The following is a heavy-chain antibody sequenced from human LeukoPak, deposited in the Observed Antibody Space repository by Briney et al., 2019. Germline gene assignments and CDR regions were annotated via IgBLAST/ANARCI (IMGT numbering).Heavy chain of an antibody. Sequence: PGGSLRLSCAASGFIFSSYWMSWVRQAPGKGLEWVANIKQDGSEEYYVDSVKGRFTISRDNAKNSLYLQMNSLRAEDTAVYYCARDSGYCSSTSCYADPDDAFDIWGQGTMVTVSS. CDR2: IKQDGSEE. D-gene: IGHD2-2*03. CDR1: GFIFSSYW. CDR3: ARDSGYCSSTSCYADPDDAFDI. V-gene: IGHV3-7*04. J-gene: IGHJ3*02.